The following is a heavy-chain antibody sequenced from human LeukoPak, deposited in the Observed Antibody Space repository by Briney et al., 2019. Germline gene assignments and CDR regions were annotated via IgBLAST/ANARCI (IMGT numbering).Heavy chain of an antibody. CDR2: ISYDGSKK. CDR3: AKNTPGYSSSWYYY. Sequence: GGSLRLSCAASGFTFSSYAMHWVRQAPGKGLEWVTVISYDGSKKYYADSVKGRFTISRDNSKNTLYLQMNSLRAEDTAVYYCAKNTPGYSSSWYYYWGQGTLVTVSS. CDR1: GFTFSSYA. V-gene: IGHV3-30-3*02. J-gene: IGHJ4*02. D-gene: IGHD6-13*01.